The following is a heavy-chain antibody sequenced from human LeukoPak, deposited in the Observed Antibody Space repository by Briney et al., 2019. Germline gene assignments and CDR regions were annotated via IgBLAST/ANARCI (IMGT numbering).Heavy chain of an antibody. CDR3: ARAMVCNY. CDR1: GFTFSSYA. J-gene: IGHJ4*02. D-gene: IGHD3-10*01. V-gene: IGHV3-30-3*01. Sequence: GGSLRLSCAASGFTFSSYAMHWVRQAPGKGLEWVAVISYDGSNKYYADSVKGRFTISRDNSMNTLYLQMNSLRAEDTAVYYCARAMVCNYWGQGTLVTVSS. CDR2: ISYDGSNK.